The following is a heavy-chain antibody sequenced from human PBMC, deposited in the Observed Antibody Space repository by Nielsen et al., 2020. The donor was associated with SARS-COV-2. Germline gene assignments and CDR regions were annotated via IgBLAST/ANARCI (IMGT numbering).Heavy chain of an antibody. D-gene: IGHD1-26*01. Sequence: ASVKVSCKASGYTFINYGISWVRQAPGQGLEWMGWISAYNGNTNYAQKFQGRVTMTTDTSTSTAYMELRSLRSEDTAVYYCAAPSCRGSYCHDAFDIWGQGTMVTVSS. CDR1: GYTFINYG. CDR2: ISAYNGNT. V-gene: IGHV1-18*01. J-gene: IGHJ3*02. CDR3: AAPSCRGSYCHDAFDI.